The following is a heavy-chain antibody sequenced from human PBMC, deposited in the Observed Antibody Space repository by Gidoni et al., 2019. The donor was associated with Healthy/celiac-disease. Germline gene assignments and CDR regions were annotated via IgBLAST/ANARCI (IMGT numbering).Heavy chain of an antibody. D-gene: IGHD3-9*01. CDR3: ARDFGDILTGPNIPDY. Sequence: EVQLVESGGGLVKPGGSLRLSCAASGFTFSSYSMNWVRQAPGKGLEWVSSISSSSSYIYYADAVKGRFTISRDNAKNSLYLQMNSLRAEDTAVYYCARDFGDILTGPNIPDYWGQGTLVTVSS. V-gene: IGHV3-21*01. CDR2: ISSSSSYI. CDR1: GFTFSSYS. J-gene: IGHJ4*02.